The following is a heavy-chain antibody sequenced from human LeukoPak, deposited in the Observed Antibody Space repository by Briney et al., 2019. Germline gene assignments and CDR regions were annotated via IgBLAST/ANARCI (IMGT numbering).Heavy chain of an antibody. J-gene: IGHJ2*01. Sequence: GGSLRLSCAVSGFTFSSYSMNWVRQAPGKGLEWVSSISSSSSYIYYADSVKGRFTISRDNAKNSLYLQMNSLRAEDTAVYYCARGGEQRVNWYFDLWGRGTLVTVSS. CDR2: ISSSSSYI. V-gene: IGHV3-21*01. CDR1: GFTFSSYS. D-gene: IGHD6-25*01. CDR3: ARGGEQRVNWYFDL.